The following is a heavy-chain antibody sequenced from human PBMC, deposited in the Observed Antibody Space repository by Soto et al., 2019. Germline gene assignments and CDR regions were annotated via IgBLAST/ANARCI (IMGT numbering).Heavy chain of an antibody. D-gene: IGHD6-13*01. V-gene: IGHV4-59*01. CDR3: ARYRREAVAGYTLDN. J-gene: IGHJ4*02. CDR2: VYNSGST. Sequence: LSLTCTVSGGSISSNYWTWIRQPPGKGLEWIGYVYNSGSTNYNPSLKSRVTISEDTSKSQFSLKVNSMTAADTAVYYCARYRREAVAGYTLDNWGQGILVTVSS. CDR1: GGSISSNY.